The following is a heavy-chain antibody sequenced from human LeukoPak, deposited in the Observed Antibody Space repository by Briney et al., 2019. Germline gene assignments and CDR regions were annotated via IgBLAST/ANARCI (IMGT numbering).Heavy chain of an antibody. CDR3: ARAGYCSSTSCYWFDP. J-gene: IGHJ5*02. CDR1: GYTFTGYG. CDR2: ISAYNGNT. D-gene: IGHD2-2*01. Sequence: ASVKVSCKASGYTFTGYGISWVRQAPGQGLEWMGWISAYNGNTNYAQKLQGRVTMTTDTSTSTAYMELRSLRSDDTAIYYCARAGYCSSTSCYWFDPWGQGTLVTVSS. V-gene: IGHV1-18*01.